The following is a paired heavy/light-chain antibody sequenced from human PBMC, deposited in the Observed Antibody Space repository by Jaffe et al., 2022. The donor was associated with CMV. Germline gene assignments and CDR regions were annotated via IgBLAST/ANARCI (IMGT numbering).Light chain of an antibody. CDR3: SAYSSSSALVYV. J-gene: IGLJ1*01. Sequence: QSVLTQPASVSGSPGQSITISCTGTSSDVGGYNYVSWYQRHPGKAPKLLLYDVSHRPSGVSNRFSASKSGNTASLTISGLQAEDEAEYFCSAYSSSSALVYVFGTGTEVTVL. V-gene: IGLV2-14*03. CDR1: SSDVGGYNY. CDR2: DVS.
Heavy chain of an antibody. CDR2: IRSEAYGGTT. V-gene: IGHV3-49*04. Sequence: EMQMVESGGGLVQPGQSLRLSCTGSGFTFGDYDMNWVRQAPGKGLEWVGFIRSEAYGGTTEYAASLKGRFTISRDDSKSIVYLQMNSLTIDDTAVYSCFRDQLSAAPDLNAFDIWGQGTMVTVSS. D-gene: IGHD2-2*01. J-gene: IGHJ3*02. CDR3: FRDQLSAAPDLNAFDI. CDR1: GFTFGDYD.